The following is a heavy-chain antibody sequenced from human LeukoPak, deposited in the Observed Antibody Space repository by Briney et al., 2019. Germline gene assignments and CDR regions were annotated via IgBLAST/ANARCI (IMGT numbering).Heavy chain of an antibody. CDR1: GFTFSDYY. V-gene: IGHV3-11*04. CDR3: ARLESHVSPSSGYYPKGFDY. D-gene: IGHD3-22*01. CDR2: ISSSGSTI. J-gene: IGHJ4*02. Sequence: GGSLRLSCAASGFTFSDYYMSWIRQAPGKGLEWVSYISSSGSTIYYADSVKGRFTISRDNAKNSLYLQMNSLRAEDTAVYYCARLESHVSPSSGYYPKGFDYWGQGTLVTVSS.